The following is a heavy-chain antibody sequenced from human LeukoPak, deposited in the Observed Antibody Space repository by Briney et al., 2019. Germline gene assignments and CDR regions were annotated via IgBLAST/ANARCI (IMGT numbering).Heavy chain of an antibody. CDR3: ARDTAAGLGWFDP. CDR1: GYTFTSYY. V-gene: IGHV1-46*01. Sequence: ASVKVSCKASGYTFTSYYMHWVRRAPGQGLEWMGIINPSGGSTSYAQKFQGRVTMTRDMSTSTVYMELSSLRSEDTAVYYCARDTAAGLGWFDPWGQGTLVTVSS. D-gene: IGHD6-13*01. J-gene: IGHJ5*02. CDR2: INPSGGST.